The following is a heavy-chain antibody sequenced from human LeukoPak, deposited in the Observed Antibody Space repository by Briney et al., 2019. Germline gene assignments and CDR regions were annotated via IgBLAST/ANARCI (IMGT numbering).Heavy chain of an antibody. J-gene: IGHJ4*02. CDR2: ISGSGGST. D-gene: IGHD3-10*01. CDR3: AKGPGDYYGSGSYLAI. CDR1: GFTFSSYA. Sequence: PGGSLRLSCAASGFTFSSYAMSWVRQAPGKGLEWVSAISGSGGSTYYADSVKGRFTISRDNSKNTLHLQMNSLRAEDTAVYYCAKGPGDYYGSGSYLAIWGQGTLVTVSS. V-gene: IGHV3-23*01.